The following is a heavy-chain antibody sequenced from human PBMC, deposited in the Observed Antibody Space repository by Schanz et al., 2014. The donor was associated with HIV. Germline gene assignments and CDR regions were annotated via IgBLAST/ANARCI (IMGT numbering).Heavy chain of an antibody. CDR3: ARGRPRVTLPTCFDY. V-gene: IGHV3-48*02. CDR2: ISSSSSSI. Sequence: EVQLLESGGGLVQPGGSLRLSCAASGFTFSSYSMNWVRQAPGKGLEWVSYISSSSSSIYYADSVKGRFTISRDNAKNSLYLQMNSLRDEDTAVYYCARGRPRVTLPTCFDYWGQGTLATVSS. CDR1: GFTFSSYS. D-gene: IGHD3-16*01. J-gene: IGHJ4*02.